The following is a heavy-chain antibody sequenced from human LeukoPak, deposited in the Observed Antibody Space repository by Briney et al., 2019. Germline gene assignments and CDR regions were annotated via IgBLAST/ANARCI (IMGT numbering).Heavy chain of an antibody. CDR1: VFTFSSYA. Sequence: GGSLRLSCAASVFTFSSYAMSLVRQAPGKGLEWVSAISGSGGSTYYADSVKGRFTISRDNSKNTLYLQMNSLRAEDTAVYYCAKAVSYYYDSSGYLDAFDIWGQGTMVTVSS. J-gene: IGHJ3*02. CDR2: ISGSGGST. D-gene: IGHD3-22*01. V-gene: IGHV3-23*01. CDR3: AKAVSYYYDSSGYLDAFDI.